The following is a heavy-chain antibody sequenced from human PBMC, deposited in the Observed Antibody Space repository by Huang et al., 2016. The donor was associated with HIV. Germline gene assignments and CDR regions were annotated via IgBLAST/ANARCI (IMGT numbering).Heavy chain of an antibody. J-gene: IGHJ4*02. CDR2: SYPGDYDT. CDR3: GRRGFDSNTWIFDS. CDR1: GYTFTSYW. Sequence: EVQLVQSGADVTGPGESLTLSCYTSGYTFTSYWIGWVRQMPGKGLEWMGSSYPGDYDTRYSPSFQGRVSISADKSFNTAYLHWSSLRASDTAIYYCGRRGFDSNTWIFDSWGQGTLVTVSS. V-gene: IGHV5-51*03. D-gene: IGHD3-22*01.